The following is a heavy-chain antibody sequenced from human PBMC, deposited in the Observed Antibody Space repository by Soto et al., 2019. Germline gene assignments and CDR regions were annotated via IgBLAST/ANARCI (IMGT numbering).Heavy chain of an antibody. J-gene: IGHJ5*02. D-gene: IGHD5-12*01. CDR2: TYFRSKWYN. CDR3: AKGDNLGPKTGYAFDP. V-gene: IGHV6-1*01. CDR1: GDSVSSNTAS. Sequence: SQTLSLTCAISGDSVSSNTASWNWIRQSPSRGLEWLGRTYFRSKWYNDYAVSVKSRIIINPDTSNNQFSLQLDSVTPEDTAVYFCAKGDNLGPKTGYAFDPWGQGIMVTVSS.